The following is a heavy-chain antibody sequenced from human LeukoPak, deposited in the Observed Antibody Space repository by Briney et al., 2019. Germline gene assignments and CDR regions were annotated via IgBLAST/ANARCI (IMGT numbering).Heavy chain of an antibody. Sequence: SETLSLTCTVSGGSISSYYWSWIRQPAGKGLEWIGRIYTSGSTNYNPSLKSRVTMSVDTSKNQFSLKLSSVTAADTAVYYCARGSVLDYYGSGNYYYYMDVWGKGTTVTVSS. D-gene: IGHD3-10*01. CDR1: GGSISSYY. CDR3: ARGSVLDYYGSGNYYYYMDV. J-gene: IGHJ6*03. CDR2: IYTSGST. V-gene: IGHV4-4*07.